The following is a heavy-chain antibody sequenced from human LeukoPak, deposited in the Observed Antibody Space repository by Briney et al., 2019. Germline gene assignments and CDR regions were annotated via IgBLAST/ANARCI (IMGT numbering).Heavy chain of an antibody. CDR1: GGSFSGYY. J-gene: IGHJ4*02. CDR2: INHSGST. D-gene: IGHD3-3*01. CDR3: ARGTDYVDFWSGHDY. V-gene: IGHV4-34*01. Sequence: SETLSLTCAVYGGSFSGYYWSWIRQPPGKGLEWIGEINHSGSTNYNPSLKSRVTISVDTSKNQFSLKLSSVTAADTAVYYCARGTDYVDFWSGHDYWGQGTLVTVSA.